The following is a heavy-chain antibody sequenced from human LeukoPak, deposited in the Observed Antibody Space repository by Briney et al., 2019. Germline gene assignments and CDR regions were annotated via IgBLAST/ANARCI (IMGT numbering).Heavy chain of an antibody. CDR1: GYYFTNYW. Sequence: GESLKISCKGSGYYFTNYWIGWVRQMLGKGLEWMGIIYPGNSDTTYSPSFQGQVTISADKSISTAYLQRRSLKASDTAMYYCARRSDNWFDPWGQGTLVTVSS. CDR2: IYPGNSDT. D-gene: IGHD3-10*01. V-gene: IGHV5-51*01. CDR3: ARRSDNWFDP. J-gene: IGHJ5*02.